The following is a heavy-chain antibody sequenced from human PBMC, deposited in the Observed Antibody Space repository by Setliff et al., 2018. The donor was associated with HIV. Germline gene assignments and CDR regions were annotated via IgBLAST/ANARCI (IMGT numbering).Heavy chain of an antibody. V-gene: IGHV4-61*09. CDR3: ARAPPGIQNDAFDV. CDR1: GGSISSGSYY. J-gene: IGHJ3*01. CDR2: IYTNGYT. Sequence: PSETLSLTCSVSGGSISSGSYYWAWIRQPAGKGPEWIGHIYTNGYTNYNPSLKSRVTISVDTSKNQFSLRLTSVTAADTAVYYCARAPPGIQNDAFDVWGQGTRVTV.